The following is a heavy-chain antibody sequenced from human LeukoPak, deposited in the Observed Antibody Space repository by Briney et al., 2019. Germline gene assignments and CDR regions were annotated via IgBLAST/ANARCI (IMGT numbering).Heavy chain of an antibody. CDR1: GFTFSSYG. J-gene: IGHJ6*03. V-gene: IGHV3-30*02. D-gene: IGHD7-27*01. Sequence: GGSLRLSCAASGFTFSSYGMHRVRQAPGKGLEWVAFIRYDGSNKYYADSVKGRFTISRDNSKNTLYLQMNSLRAEDTAAYYCAKTGEEGYYYYYYYMDVWGKGTTVTVSS. CDR3: AKTGEEGYYYYYYYMDV. CDR2: IRYDGSNK.